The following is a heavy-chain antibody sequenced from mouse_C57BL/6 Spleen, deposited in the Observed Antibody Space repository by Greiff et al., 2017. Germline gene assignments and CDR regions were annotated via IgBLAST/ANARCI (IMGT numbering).Heavy chain of an antibody. CDR3: ARSSPGYYYGSSFYWYFDV. CDR1: GYTFTSYW. D-gene: IGHD1-1*01. CDR2: IHPNSGST. V-gene: IGHV1-64*01. J-gene: IGHJ1*03. Sequence: QVQLQQPGAELVKPGASVKLSCKASGYTFTSYWMHWVKQRPGQGLEWIGMIHPNSGSTNYNEKFKSKATLTVDKSSSTAYRQLSSLTSEDSAVYYCARSSPGYYYGSSFYWYFDVWGTGTTVTVSS.